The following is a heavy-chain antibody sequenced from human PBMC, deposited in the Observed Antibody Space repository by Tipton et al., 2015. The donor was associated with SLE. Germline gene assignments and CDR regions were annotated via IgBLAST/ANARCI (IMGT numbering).Heavy chain of an antibody. CDR1: GGSIIGFY. CDR3: ARVWDYGDAFDI. Sequence: TLSLTCTVSGGSIIGFYWSWIRQPAGKGPEWIGRIYTGGRTIHNPPLNSRVTMSLDTSKSQFSLKLTSVTAADTAVYYCARVWDYGDAFDIWGQGTMVTVSS. CDR2: IYTGGRT. V-gene: IGHV4-4*07. D-gene: IGHD4-17*01. J-gene: IGHJ3*02.